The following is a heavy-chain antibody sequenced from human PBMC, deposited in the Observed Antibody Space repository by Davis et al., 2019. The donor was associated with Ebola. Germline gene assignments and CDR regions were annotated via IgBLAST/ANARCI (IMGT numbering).Heavy chain of an antibody. CDR2: INAGNGNT. CDR1: GYTFTSYA. D-gene: IGHD5-18*01. CDR3: AREDSYGLNWFDP. V-gene: IGHV1-3*01. Sequence: ASVEVSCKASGYTFTSYAMHWVRQAPGQRLEWMGWINAGNGNTKYSQKFQGRVTITRDTSASTAYMELSSLRSEDTAVYYCAREDSYGLNWFDPWGQGTLVTVSS. J-gene: IGHJ5*02.